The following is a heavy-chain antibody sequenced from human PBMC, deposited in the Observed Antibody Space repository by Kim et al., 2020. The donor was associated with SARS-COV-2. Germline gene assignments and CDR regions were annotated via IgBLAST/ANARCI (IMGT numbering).Heavy chain of an antibody. Sequence: GGSLRLSCATSGFTLSLYSMNWVRQAPGKGLEWVSHISDCSTPTKYADSVKGRFTISRDNTKNSLYLQMNGLRAEDTAVYYCVRENYWAFDIWGQGPMVTVSS. V-gene: IGHV3-48*04. CDR3: VRENYWAFDI. CDR2: ISDCSTPT. D-gene: IGHD1-7*01. J-gene: IGHJ3*02. CDR1: GFTLSLYS.